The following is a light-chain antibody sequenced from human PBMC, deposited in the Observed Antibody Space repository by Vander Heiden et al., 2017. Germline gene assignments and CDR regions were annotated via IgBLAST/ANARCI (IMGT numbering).Light chain of an antibody. Sequence: LVLTQSPGTLALSPGERATLSCRASQSVSSGYLAWYQQKPGQAPRLLIYGASSRATGSPDRFSGSGSGTDFTLTISRLEPEDFAVYYCQQYGSAPRTFGQGTKVEIK. J-gene: IGKJ1*01. V-gene: IGKV3-20*01. CDR1: QSVSSGY. CDR2: GAS. CDR3: QQYGSAPRT.